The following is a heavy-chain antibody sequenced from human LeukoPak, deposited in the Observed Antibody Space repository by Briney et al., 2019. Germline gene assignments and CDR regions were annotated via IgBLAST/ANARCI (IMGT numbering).Heavy chain of an antibody. J-gene: IGHJ3*02. Sequence: GGSLRLSCAASGFTFSSYSMNWVRQAPGKGLEYISHISSNGDTVSYANSVKGRFTISRDNAKNSLYLQMDSLRAEDTAVYYCARDQDVVVVPGALGYDVFDIWGQGTMVTVSS. CDR1: GFTFSSYS. CDR3: ARDQDVVVVPGALGYDVFDI. V-gene: IGHV3-48*04. D-gene: IGHD2-2*01. CDR2: ISSNGDTV.